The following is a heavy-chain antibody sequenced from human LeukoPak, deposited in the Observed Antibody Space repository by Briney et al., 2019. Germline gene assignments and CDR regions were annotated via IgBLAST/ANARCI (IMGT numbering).Heavy chain of an antibody. CDR1: GFTFSSYA. CDR2: ISYDGSNK. CDR3: ARNDRMGYDILTGYQDSLDY. D-gene: IGHD3-9*01. Sequence: PGGSLRLSCAASGFTFSSYAMHWVRQAPGKGLEWVAVISYDGSNKYYADSVKGRFTISRDDSKNTLYLQMNSLRAEDTAVYYCARNDRMGYDILTGYQDSLDYWGQGTLVTVSS. J-gene: IGHJ4*02. V-gene: IGHV3-30-3*01.